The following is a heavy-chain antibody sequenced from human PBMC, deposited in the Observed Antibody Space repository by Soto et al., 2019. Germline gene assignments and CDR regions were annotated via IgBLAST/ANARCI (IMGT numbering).Heavy chain of an antibody. Sequence: QLQLQESGSGLVKPSQTLSLTGAVSGGSISSGGYSWSWIRQPPGKGLEWIGYIYHSGSTYYNPSLKSRVTISVERSKNQFSLKLSSVTAADTAVYYCARGPPHSHWGQGTLVTVSS. D-gene: IGHD2-21*01. V-gene: IGHV4-30-2*01. J-gene: IGHJ4*02. CDR2: IYHSGST. CDR1: GGSISSGGYS. CDR3: ARGPPHSH.